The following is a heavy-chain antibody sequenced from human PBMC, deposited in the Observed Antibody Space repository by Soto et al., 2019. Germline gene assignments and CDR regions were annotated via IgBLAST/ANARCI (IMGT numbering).Heavy chain of an antibody. V-gene: IGHV3-33*01. J-gene: IGHJ5*02. CDR3: ARDGIRMTTVVYWFGP. Sequence: GGSMRLSCAASGFTFSSYGMHWVRQAPGKGLEWVAVIWYDGSNKYYADSVKGRFTISRDNSKNTLYLQMNSLRAEDTAVYYCARDGIRMTTVVYWFGPWGQGTLVTVSS. CDR1: GFTFSSYG. D-gene: IGHD4-17*01. CDR2: IWYDGSNK.